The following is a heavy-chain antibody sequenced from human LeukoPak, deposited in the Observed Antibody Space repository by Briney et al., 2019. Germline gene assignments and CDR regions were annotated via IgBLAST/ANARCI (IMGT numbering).Heavy chain of an antibody. D-gene: IGHD3-22*01. V-gene: IGHV3-23*01. J-gene: IGHJ4*02. CDR3: AKDPAYYYDSSGYYSY. CDR2: ISGSGGST. CDR1: GFTFSSYA. Sequence: PGGSLRLSCAASGFTFSSYAMSWVRQAPGKGLERVSAISGSGGSTYYADSVKGRFTISRDNSKNTLYLQMNSLRAEDTAVYYCAKDPAYYYDSSGYYSYWGQGTLVTVSS.